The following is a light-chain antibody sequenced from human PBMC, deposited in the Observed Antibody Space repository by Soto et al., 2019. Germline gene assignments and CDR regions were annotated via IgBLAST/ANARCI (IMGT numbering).Light chain of an antibody. CDR3: QHYKSYPWT. V-gene: IGKV1-5*01. CDR1: QGISSW. J-gene: IGKJ1*01. Sequence: DIQMTQSPSSVSASVGDRVTITCRASQGISSWLAWYQQKPGKAPKLLIYDASNSESGVPSRFSGSGSGTEFSLTISNLQPDDFATYYCQHYKSYPWTFGQGTKVDIK. CDR2: DAS.